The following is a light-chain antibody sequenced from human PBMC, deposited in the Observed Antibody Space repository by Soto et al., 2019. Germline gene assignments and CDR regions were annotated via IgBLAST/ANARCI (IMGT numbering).Light chain of an antibody. J-gene: IGKJ4*01. V-gene: IGKV3-20*01. CDR2: GAS. CDR3: QQYGYSPLT. CDR1: QRVSSGY. Sequence: EIVLTQSPGTLSLSAGESANLSCRASQRVSSGYLAWYQQKPGQAPRLLIYGASSRATGIPDRFIGSGSGTDFTLTISRLEPEDFALYYCQQYGYSPLTFGGGTKVESK.